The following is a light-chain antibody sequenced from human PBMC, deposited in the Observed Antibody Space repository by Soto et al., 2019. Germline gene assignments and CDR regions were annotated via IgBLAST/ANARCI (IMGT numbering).Light chain of an antibody. J-gene: IGKJ5*01. CDR1: QSISSW. Sequence: DIQMTQSPSTLSASVGDRVTITCRASQSISSWLAWYQQKPGKAPKLLIYDASSLESGVPSRFSGSGSGTEFTLTINGLQPDDFATYYCQQYNTFWTFGQGTRLEIK. V-gene: IGKV1-5*01. CDR2: DAS. CDR3: QQYNTFWT.